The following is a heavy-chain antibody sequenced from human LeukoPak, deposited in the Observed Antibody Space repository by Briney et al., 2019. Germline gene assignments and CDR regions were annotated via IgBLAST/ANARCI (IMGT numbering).Heavy chain of an antibody. Sequence: GASVTVSCKASGYTFTGYYMHWVRQAPGQGREWMGWINPNSGNTGYAQKFQGRVTMTRNTSISTAYMELSSLRSEDTAVYYCARGYGDYDYYYYYMDVWGKGTTVTISS. CDR2: INPNSGNT. CDR3: ARGYGDYDYYYYYMDV. J-gene: IGHJ6*03. CDR1: GYTFTGYY. D-gene: IGHD4-17*01. V-gene: IGHV1-8*02.